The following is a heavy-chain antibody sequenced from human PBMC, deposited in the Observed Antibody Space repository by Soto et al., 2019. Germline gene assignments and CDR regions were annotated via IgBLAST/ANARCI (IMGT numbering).Heavy chain of an antibody. CDR1: GFSFCSYS. Sequence: RGALRLSCVPPGFSFCSYSLSWGRPAPGEGLEWVSVVYSGGSIYYADSVKGRFTISRDNSKNTLYLQMNSLRAEDTAVYYCARGPLPDGGLLLPGAFDIWGQGTMVTVSS. D-gene: IGHD3-10*01. V-gene: IGHV3-66*02. J-gene: IGHJ3*02. CDR2: VYSGGSI. CDR3: ARGPLPDGGLLLPGAFDI.